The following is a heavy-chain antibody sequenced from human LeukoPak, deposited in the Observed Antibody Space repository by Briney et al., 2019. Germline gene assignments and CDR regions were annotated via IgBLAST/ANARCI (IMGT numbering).Heavy chain of an antibody. CDR3: ARARYEGFDP. V-gene: IGHV4-31*03. D-gene: IGHD1-1*01. CDR2: IYYSGST. Sequence: SETLSLTCTVSGGSISSGGYYWSWIRQHPGKGLEWVGYIYYSGSTHYNPSLKSRVTTSVDTSKNQFSLKLSSLTAADTAVYYCARARYEGFDPWGQGTLVTVSS. J-gene: IGHJ5*02. CDR1: GGSISSGGYY.